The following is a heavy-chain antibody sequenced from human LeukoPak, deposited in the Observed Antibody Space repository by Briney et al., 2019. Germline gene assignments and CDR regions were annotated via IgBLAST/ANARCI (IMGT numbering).Heavy chain of an antibody. CDR2: FDPEDGET. J-gene: IGHJ6*03. Sequence: ASVKVSCKVSGYTLTELSMHWVRQAPGKGLEWTGGFDPEDGETIYAQKFQGRVTMTEDTSTDTAYMELSSLRSEDTAVYYCATGEVAARRNYYYYMDVWGKGTTVTVSS. CDR1: GYTLTELS. V-gene: IGHV1-24*01. D-gene: IGHD2-15*01. CDR3: ATGEVAARRNYYYYMDV.